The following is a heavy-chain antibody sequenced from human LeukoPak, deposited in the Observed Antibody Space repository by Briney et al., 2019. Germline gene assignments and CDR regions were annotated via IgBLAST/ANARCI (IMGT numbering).Heavy chain of an antibody. CDR2: IIPIFGTA. J-gene: IGHJ6*03. V-gene: IGHV1-69*05. CDR1: GGTFSSYA. CDR3: ARAGIAAAGTVVDYYYYYYMDV. Sequence: SVKVSCKASGGTFSSYAISWVRQAPGQGLEWMGGIIPIFGTANYAQKFQGRVTITTDESTSTAYMELSSLRSEDTAVYYCARAGIAAAGTVVDYYYYYYMDVWGKGTTVTVYS. D-gene: IGHD6-13*01.